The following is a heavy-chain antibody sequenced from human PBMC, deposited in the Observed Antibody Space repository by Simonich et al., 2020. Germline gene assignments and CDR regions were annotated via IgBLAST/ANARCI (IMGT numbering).Heavy chain of an antibody. V-gene: IGHV5-51*01. J-gene: IGHJ3*02. CDR1: GSSFTSYW. D-gene: IGHD1-1*01. Sequence: EVQLVQSGAEVKKPGESLMISCKGSGSSFTSYWIGWERQMPGKGLEWMGTIYPVDADTRYSPSVQGQVSISADKSISTSYLQWSSLKASDTAMYYCARQLNDFDIWGQGTMVTVSS. CDR3: ARQLNDFDI. CDR2: IYPVDADT.